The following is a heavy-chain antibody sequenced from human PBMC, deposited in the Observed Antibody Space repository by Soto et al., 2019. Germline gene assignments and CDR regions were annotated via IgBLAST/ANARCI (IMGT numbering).Heavy chain of an antibody. D-gene: IGHD6-13*01. V-gene: IGHV3-23*01. J-gene: IGHJ4*02. CDR1: GFSFSIYA. CDR3: AKDRERDAWYEDY. CDR2: ISGSDGST. Sequence: GSLRLSCAASGFSFSIYAMSWVRQAPGKGLEWVSVISGSDGSTYYADSVKGRFTISRDNSKNTLYLQMNSLRVEDTAVYYCAKDRERDAWYEDYWGQGTLVTVSS.